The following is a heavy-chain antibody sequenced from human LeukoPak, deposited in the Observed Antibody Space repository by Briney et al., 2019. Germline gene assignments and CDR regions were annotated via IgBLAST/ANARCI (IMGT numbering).Heavy chain of an antibody. V-gene: IGHV4-31*03. CDR2: IYYSGST. J-gene: IGHJ4*02. CDR1: GGSISSGGYY. Sequence: NPSQTLSLTYTVSGGSISSGGYYWSWIRQHPGKGLEWIGYIYYSGSTYYNPSLKSRVTISVDTSKNQFSLKLSSVTAADTAVYYCARASSGYYYDYWGQGTLVTVSS. CDR3: ARASSGYYYDY. D-gene: IGHD3-22*01.